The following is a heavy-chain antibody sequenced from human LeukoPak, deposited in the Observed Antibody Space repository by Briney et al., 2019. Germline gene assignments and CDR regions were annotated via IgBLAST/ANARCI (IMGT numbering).Heavy chain of an antibody. D-gene: IGHD2-2*01. CDR3: ARDSGYCSSTSCSSSDAFHI. J-gene: IGHJ3*02. Sequence: SLSLACAAAGSSAGEYSMGWICQAPGKGVGWVSYISISGSTPYYAQSVKGRFTISRDRAKNSLYLKMNSLRAEDTAVYYCARDSGYCSSTSCSSSDAFHIWGQGTMVTVSS. CDR2: ISISGSTP. CDR1: GSSAGEYS. V-gene: IGHV3-11*01.